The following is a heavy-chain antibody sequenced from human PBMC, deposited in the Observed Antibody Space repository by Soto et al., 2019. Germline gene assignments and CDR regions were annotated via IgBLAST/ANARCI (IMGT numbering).Heavy chain of an antibody. CDR3: TRDRPEMDVVPVPLQDFDP. J-gene: IGHJ5*02. D-gene: IGHD2-21*01. Sequence: QVQLVQSGAKVKRPGSSVKVSCKASGGTFNSHTINWVRQAPGQGLEWVGRGVPLLGIESHPQKFKDRLTITADTSPGSVFVELSNLRSEDTAVYYCTRDRPEMDVVPVPLQDFDPWGPGTLLTVSS. V-gene: IGHV1-69*02. CDR2: GVPLLGIE. CDR1: GGTFNSHT.